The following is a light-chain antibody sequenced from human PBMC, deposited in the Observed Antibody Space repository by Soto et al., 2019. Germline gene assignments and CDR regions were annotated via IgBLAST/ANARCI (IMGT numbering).Light chain of an antibody. Sequence: EIVLTQAPATLSFSPGERHTLSCSASESVSSYLAWYQQKPGQAPRLLIYGASTRATGIPARFSGSGSGTEFTLTINSLQSEDFGVYFCMQYNNSPRTFGQGTKVDI. CDR3: MQYNNSPRT. CDR2: GAS. CDR1: ESVSSY. V-gene: IGKV3-15*01. J-gene: IGKJ1*01.